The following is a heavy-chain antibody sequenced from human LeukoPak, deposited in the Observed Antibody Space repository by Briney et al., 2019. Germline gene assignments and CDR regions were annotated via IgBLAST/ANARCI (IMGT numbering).Heavy chain of an antibody. V-gene: IGHV4-59*01. CDR1: GVSISSSH. D-gene: IGHD3-22*01. CDR2: IHQNGNT. CDR3: ARGYYDSSGYSNAFGI. J-gene: IGHJ3*02. Sequence: SETLSLTCSVSGVSISSSHWSWIRQPPGKRLEWIGFIHQNGNTNYNPSLKSRVTMSVDTSKNQFSLQMRSVTAADTAVYYCARGYYDSSGYSNAFGIWGKGTMVAV.